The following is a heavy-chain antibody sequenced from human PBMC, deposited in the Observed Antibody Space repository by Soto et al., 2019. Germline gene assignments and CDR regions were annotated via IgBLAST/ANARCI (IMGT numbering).Heavy chain of an antibody. J-gene: IGHJ4*02. D-gene: IGHD6-13*01. V-gene: IGHV3-7*01. CDR2: IKQDGSDK. CDR1: GFTFSSYW. Sequence: GGFLRLSCAASGFTFSSYWMSWVRQVPGKGLEWVANIKQDGSDKNYVDSVKGRFTISRDNAKNTLYLQMNSLRAEDTAVYYCARGRGYSSSWSIYYFDFWGQGTQVTVSS. CDR3: ARGRGYSSSWSIYYFDF.